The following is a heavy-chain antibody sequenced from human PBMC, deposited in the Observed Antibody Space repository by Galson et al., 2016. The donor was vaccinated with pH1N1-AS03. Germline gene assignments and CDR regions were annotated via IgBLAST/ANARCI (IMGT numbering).Heavy chain of an antibody. CDR2: ISPIFGSA. CDR1: GGTLNNYA. J-gene: IGHJ4*02. D-gene: IGHD3-10*01. CDR3: ARGLTYHFGSGSVF. V-gene: IGHV1-69*06. Sequence: SVKVSCKASGGTLNNYAVNWVRQAPGQGLEWVGGISPIFGSANHAQKFQGRVTITADIFTNTAYMELSGLSSEDTAVYYFARGLTYHFGSGSVFWGQGTLVTVSS.